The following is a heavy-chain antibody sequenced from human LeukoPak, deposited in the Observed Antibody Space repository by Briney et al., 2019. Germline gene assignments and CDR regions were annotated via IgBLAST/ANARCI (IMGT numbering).Heavy chain of an antibody. CDR1: GYTFTGYY. J-gene: IGHJ4*02. CDR2: ISAYNGNT. D-gene: IGHD3-10*01. CDR3: ARDPLWFGELLYSDY. Sequence: ASVKVSCKSSGYTFTGYYMHWVRQAPGQGLEWMGWISAYNGNTNYAQKLQGRVTMTTDTSTSTAYMELRSLRSDDTAVYYCARDPLWFGELLYSDYWGQGTLVTVSS. V-gene: IGHV1-18*04.